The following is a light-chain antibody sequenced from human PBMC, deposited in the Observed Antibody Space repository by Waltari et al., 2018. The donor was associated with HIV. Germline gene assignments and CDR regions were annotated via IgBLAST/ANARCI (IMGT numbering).Light chain of an antibody. Sequence: EIVLTQSPVTLSFSVGERATVSCRASQSVFTYFAWYHQRPGQPPRLLIYDASNRATGIPPRFSASGSGTDFNLTISGLESEDFGLYFCQQRRAWPITFGQGTKVEIK. V-gene: IGKV3-11*01. J-gene: IGKJ2*01. CDR3: QQRRAWPIT. CDR2: DAS. CDR1: QSVFTY.